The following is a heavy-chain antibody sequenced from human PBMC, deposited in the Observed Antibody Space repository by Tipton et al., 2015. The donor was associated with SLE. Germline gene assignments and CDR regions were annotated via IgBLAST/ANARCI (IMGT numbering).Heavy chain of an antibody. D-gene: IGHD6-19*01. J-gene: IGHJ4*02. V-gene: IGHV4-61*02. CDR2: IYTSGST. CDR1: GGSISSGSYY. Sequence: TLSLTCTVSGGSISSGSYYWSWIRQPAGKGLEWIGRIYTSGSTNYNPSLKSRVTISVDTSKNQFSLKLSSVTAADTAVYYCARGRIAVAGNHFDYWVQGTLVTVSS. CDR3: ARGRIAVAGNHFDY.